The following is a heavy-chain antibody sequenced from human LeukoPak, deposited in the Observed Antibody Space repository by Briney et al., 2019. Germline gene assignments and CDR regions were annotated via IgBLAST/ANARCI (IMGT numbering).Heavy chain of an antibody. J-gene: IGHJ6*03. Sequence: GASVKVSCKASGGSFSSYAISWVRQAPGQGLEWMGGIIPILGTANYAQKFQGRVTITTDESTSTAYMELRSLRSEDTAVYYCAKSIRVVPAAILNYYYYHMDVWGKGTTVTVSS. D-gene: IGHD2-2*02. CDR2: IIPILGTA. CDR3: AKSIRVVPAAILNYYYYHMDV. CDR1: GGSFSSYA. V-gene: IGHV1-69*05.